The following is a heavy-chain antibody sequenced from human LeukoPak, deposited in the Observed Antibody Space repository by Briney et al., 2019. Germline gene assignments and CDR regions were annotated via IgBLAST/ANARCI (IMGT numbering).Heavy chain of an antibody. V-gene: IGHV3-7*01. J-gene: IGHJ4*02. CDR1: GFTFSNYW. D-gene: IGHD5-12*01. CDR3: VRDGGVSGYDLLDY. CDR2: INQDGSEE. Sequence: GGSLRLSCAASGFTFSNYWMTWVRQAPGKGLEWVAHINQDGSEEHYMDSVKARFTISRDNAKNSLSLQMNSLRAEDTALYYCVRDGGVSGYDLLDYWGQGTLATVSS.